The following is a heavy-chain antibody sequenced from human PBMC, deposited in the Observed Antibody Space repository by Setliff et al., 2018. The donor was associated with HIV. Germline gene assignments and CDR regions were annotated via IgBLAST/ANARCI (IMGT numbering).Heavy chain of an antibody. CDR3: ARQSTVAAAGFDF. Sequence: KTSETLSLTCAVYGGSFSGHSWTWIRQPPGKGLEWIGEINRSGSANYNRSLKSRVTMSVDTSKRQFSLKLDSVTAADTAIYYCARQSTVAAAGFDFWGQGTPVTVSS. CDR2: INRSGSA. D-gene: IGHD6-13*01. CDR1: GGSFSGHS. V-gene: IGHV4-34*01. J-gene: IGHJ4*02.